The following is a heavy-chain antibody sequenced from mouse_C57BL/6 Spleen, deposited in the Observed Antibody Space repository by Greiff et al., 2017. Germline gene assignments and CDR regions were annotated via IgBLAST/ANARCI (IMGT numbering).Heavy chain of an antibody. CDR2: INPNNGGT. V-gene: IGHV1-26*01. J-gene: IGHJ3*01. Sequence: VQLQQSGPELVKPGASVKISCKASGYTFTDYYMNWVKQSHGKSLEWIGDINPNNGGTSYNQKFKGKATLTVDKSSSTAYMELRSLTSEDSAVYYCAGNWDGFAYWGQGTLVTVSA. D-gene: IGHD4-1*01. CDR1: GYTFTDYY. CDR3: AGNWDGFAY.